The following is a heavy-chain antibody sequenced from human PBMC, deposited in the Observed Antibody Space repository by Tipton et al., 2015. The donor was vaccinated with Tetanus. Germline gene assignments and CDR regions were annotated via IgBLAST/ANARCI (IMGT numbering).Heavy chain of an antibody. CDR1: GGSMRSYY. D-gene: IGHD5-18*01. V-gene: IGHV4-59*01. Sequence: TLSLTCIVSGGSMRSYYWSWIRQPPGMGLEWIGHISHSGSASYNPSLKSRVTISVDTSKNQFSLNLTSVTAADTAVYYCARGARGYTYGWGQGTLVTVSS. CDR2: ISHSGSA. CDR3: ARGARGYTYG. J-gene: IGHJ4*02.